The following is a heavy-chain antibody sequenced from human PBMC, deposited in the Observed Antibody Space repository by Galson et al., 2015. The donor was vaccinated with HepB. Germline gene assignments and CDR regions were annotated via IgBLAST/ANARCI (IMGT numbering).Heavy chain of an antibody. CDR3: ARAKDEDWNDYYYYGMDV. CDR2: ISSSSSYI. D-gene: IGHD1-1*01. V-gene: IGHV3-21*01. J-gene: IGHJ6*02. Sequence: SLRLSCAASGFTFSSYSMNWVRQAPGKGLEWVSSISSSSSYIYYADSVKGRFTISRDNAKNSLYLQMNSLRAEDTAVYYCARAKDEDWNDYYYYGMDVWGQGTTVTVSS. CDR1: GFTFSSYS.